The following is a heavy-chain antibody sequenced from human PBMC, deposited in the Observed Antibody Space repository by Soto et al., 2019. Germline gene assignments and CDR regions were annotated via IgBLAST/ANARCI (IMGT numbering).Heavy chain of an antibody. V-gene: IGHV1-69*10. Sequence: RASVKGSSKTSGDDFKKHVFTFVRQAPGQGLEWMGGTIPALGKTHYIEKFQGRVTITVDDATRTVYMEVRDLTSEDTAIYYCARGPFRTSAMDVWGQGTTVTVSS. CDR3: ARGPFRTSAMDV. D-gene: IGHD3-10*01. CDR2: TIPALGKT. CDR1: GDDFKKHV. J-gene: IGHJ6*02.